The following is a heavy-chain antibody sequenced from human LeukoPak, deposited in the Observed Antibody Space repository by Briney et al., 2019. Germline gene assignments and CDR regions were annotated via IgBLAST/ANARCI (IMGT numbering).Heavy chain of an antibody. CDR2: IGGYEHNS. D-gene: IGHD3-22*01. CDR1: GYSFIIFG. CDR3: ARDLWNFDDSSGYYGDFDS. V-gene: IGHV1-18*01. Sequence: ASVTVSFTSSGYSFIIFGISWVRQAPGQGLEWMGWIGGYEHNSKYVQRNLQDRITMATDTSPSTVYLELRSPSSDDTAVYYCARDLWNFDDSSGYYGDFDSWGQGTLVTVSS. J-gene: IGHJ5*01.